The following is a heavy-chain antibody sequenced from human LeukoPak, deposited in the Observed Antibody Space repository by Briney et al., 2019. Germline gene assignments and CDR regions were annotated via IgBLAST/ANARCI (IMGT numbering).Heavy chain of an antibody. Sequence: GGSLRLSCAASGFTVSSNYMSWVRQAPGKGLEWVSVIYSGGSTYYADSVKGRFTISRDNSKNTLYLQMNSLRAEDTAVYYCARDLDSSGYYYGPLGFDPWGQGTLVTVSS. CDR2: IYSGGST. V-gene: IGHV3-66*01. D-gene: IGHD3-22*01. CDR1: GFTVSSNY. CDR3: ARDLDSSGYYYGPLGFDP. J-gene: IGHJ5*02.